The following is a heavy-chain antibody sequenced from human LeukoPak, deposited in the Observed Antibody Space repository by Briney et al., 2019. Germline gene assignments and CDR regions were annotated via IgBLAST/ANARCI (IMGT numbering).Heavy chain of an antibody. D-gene: IGHD3-10*01. Sequence: GESLKISCKGSGYSFTSYWIGWVRQMPGKGLEWMGIIYPGDSDTRYSPSFQGQVTISADKSISTAYLQWSSLKASDTAMYYCARVPVTVGELFLSTDYWGQGTLVTVSS. CDR3: ARVPVTVGELFLSTDY. CDR1: GYSFTSYW. V-gene: IGHV5-51*01. CDR2: IYPGDSDT. J-gene: IGHJ4*02.